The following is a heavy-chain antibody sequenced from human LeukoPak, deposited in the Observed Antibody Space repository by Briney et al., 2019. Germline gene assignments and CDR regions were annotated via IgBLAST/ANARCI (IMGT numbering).Heavy chain of an antibody. CDR2: ISYDGSNK. J-gene: IGHJ4*02. CDR3: AKGNLGY. D-gene: IGHD5-24*01. V-gene: IGHV3-30*18. CDR1: GFTFSSYG. Sequence: GGSLRLSCAASGFTFSSYGMHWVRQAPAKGLKWVAVISYDGSNKYYADSVKGRFTISRDNSKNTLYLQMNSLRAEDPAVYYCAKGNLGYWGQGTLVTVSS.